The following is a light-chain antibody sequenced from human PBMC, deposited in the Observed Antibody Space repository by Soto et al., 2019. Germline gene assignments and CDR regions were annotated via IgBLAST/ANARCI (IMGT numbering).Light chain of an antibody. Sequence: EIVVTQSPATLSVSPGERATLSCRASQSVSSNLAWYQQKHGQAPRLLIYGASTRATDIPARFSGGGSGTEFTLTISSLQSEDFAVYYCQQYNNRPPTFGQGTKLEIK. V-gene: IGKV3-15*01. CDR3: QQYNNRPPT. J-gene: IGKJ2*01. CDR1: QSVSSN. CDR2: GAS.